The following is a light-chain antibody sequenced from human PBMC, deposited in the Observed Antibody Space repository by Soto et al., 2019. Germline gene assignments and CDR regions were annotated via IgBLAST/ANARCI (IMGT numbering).Light chain of an antibody. CDR1: SSDIGGYNY. CDR2: DVN. Sequence: QSAXTQPASVSGSPGQSITISCTGTSSDIGGYNYVSWYQQHPGKAPKLMIYDVNDRPSGVSNRFSGSKSGNTASLTISGLQAEDEADYYCSSYTTRITHVFGTGTKVTVL. J-gene: IGLJ1*01. CDR3: SSYTTRITHV. V-gene: IGLV2-14*01.